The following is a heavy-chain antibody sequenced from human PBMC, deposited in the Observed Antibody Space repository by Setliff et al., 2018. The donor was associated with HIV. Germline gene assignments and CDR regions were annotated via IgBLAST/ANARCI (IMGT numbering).Heavy chain of an antibody. J-gene: IGHJ6*03. V-gene: IGHV1-24*01. D-gene: IGHD6-13*01. CDR3: ARAYSSSWYFYYYYYYYMDV. CDR2: FDPEDGET. Sequence: ASVKVSCKISGYTLTELSIHWVRQAPGKGLEWMANFDPEDGETIYSQKFQGRVTMTRNTSISTAYMELSSLRSEDTAVYYCARAYSSSWYFYYYYYYYMDVWGKGTTVTVSS. CDR1: GYTLTELS.